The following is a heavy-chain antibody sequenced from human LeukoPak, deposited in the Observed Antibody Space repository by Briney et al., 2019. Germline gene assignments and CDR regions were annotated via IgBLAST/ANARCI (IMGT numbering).Heavy chain of an antibody. J-gene: IGHJ4*02. CDR2: ISGSGGST. V-gene: IGHV3-23*01. CDR3: VKDGVAYYYDSSGYYYFDY. CDR1: GFTFSSYA. Sequence: GGSLRLSCAASGFTFSSYAMSWVRQAPGKGLEWVSAISGSGGSTYYADSVKGRFTISRDNSKNTLYLQMNSLRAKDTAVYYCVKDGVAYYYDSSGYYYFDYWGQGTLVTVSS. D-gene: IGHD3-22*01.